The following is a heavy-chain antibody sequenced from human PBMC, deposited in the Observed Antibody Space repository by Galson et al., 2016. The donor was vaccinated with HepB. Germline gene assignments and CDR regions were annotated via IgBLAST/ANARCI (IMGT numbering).Heavy chain of an antibody. CDR3: ASRQSVAAGGAYYYGLDV. CDR1: GSSFPNFW. CDR2: VFPADSEA. V-gene: IGHV5-51*01. J-gene: IGHJ6*02. Sequence: QSGAEVKKPGESLKISCRGSGSSFPNFWVGWVRQMPGGGLEWLGIVFPADSEARSSPSFQGQVTISVAKSSSTAYPQWTSLKAPDTALYFCASRQSVAAGGAYYYGLDVWGQGTTVTVSS. D-gene: IGHD1-14*01.